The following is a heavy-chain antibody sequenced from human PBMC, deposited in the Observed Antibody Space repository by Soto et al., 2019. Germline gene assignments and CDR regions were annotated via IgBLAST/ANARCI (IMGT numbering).Heavy chain of an antibody. D-gene: IGHD6-19*01. Sequence: QVQLVESGGGVVQPGRSLRLSCAASGFTFSSYGMHWVRQAPGKGLEWVAVILYDGSKKYYADSVKGRFTISRDNPKNTMYLQMSSLRGEDTALYYCVKDGSSGWPYFGDMDVWGRVTTVTVSS. CDR2: ILYDGSKK. V-gene: IGHV3-30*18. J-gene: IGHJ6*02. CDR1: GFTFSSYG. CDR3: VKDGSSGWPYFGDMDV.